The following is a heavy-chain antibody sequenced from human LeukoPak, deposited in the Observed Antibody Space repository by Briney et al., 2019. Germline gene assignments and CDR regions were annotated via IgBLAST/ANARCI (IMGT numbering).Heavy chain of an antibody. CDR3: AKDPYHYDSSGYGDY. J-gene: IGHJ4*02. CDR1: GFTFSSYE. Sequence: GGSLRLSCAASGFTFSSYEMNWVRQAPGKGLEWVSYISSSGSTIYYADSVKGRFTISRDNSKNTLYLQMNSLRAEDTAVYYCAKDPYHYDSSGYGDYWGQGTLVTVSS. D-gene: IGHD3-22*01. V-gene: IGHV3-48*03. CDR2: ISSSGSTI.